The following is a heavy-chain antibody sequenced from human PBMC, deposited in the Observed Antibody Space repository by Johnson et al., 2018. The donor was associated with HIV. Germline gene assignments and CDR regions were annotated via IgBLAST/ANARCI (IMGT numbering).Heavy chain of an antibody. D-gene: IGHD3-22*01. J-gene: IGHJ3*02. Sequence: EVQVVESGGVLVQPGGSLRLSCAASGFTFSMYDIHWVRQTTGKGLEWVSGIGIAGDTYYIDSVKGRFTISRENAKKSLYLQMNNLRAGDTAVYYCVRGIVVRLGAFDIWGQGTTVTVSS. V-gene: IGHV3-13*01. CDR1: GFTFSMYD. CDR3: VRGIVVRLGAFDI. CDR2: IGIAGDT.